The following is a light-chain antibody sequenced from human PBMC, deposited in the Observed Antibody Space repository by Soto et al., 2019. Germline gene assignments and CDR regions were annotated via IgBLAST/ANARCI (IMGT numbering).Light chain of an antibody. V-gene: IGKV3D-20*02. CDR2: GAS. Sequence: EIVLTQSPGTLSLSPGERATLSCRASQSVSNNYLAWYQQKPGQAPRLLIYGASNRATGIPDRFSGSGSGTDFTLTISSLEPEDFAGYCCAHRMNWLLPFGQGTRLEIK. J-gene: IGKJ5*01. CDR1: QSVSNNY. CDR3: AHRMNWLLP.